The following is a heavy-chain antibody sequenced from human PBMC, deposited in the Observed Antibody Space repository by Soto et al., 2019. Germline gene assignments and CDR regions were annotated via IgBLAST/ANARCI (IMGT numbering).Heavy chain of an antibody. Sequence: KSSETLSLTCAVSGGSMSRGGQSWSWIRQPPGKGLEWLVFIYYTGSTYYNPSLKSRVTLSVDRSKNQFSLNLTSVTAADTAMYFWARAPPAPSRRWDVWGQGTTVTVSS. CDR1: GGSMSRGGQS. CDR3: ARAPPAPSRRWDV. J-gene: IGHJ6*02. V-gene: IGHV4-30-2*01. CDR2: IYYTGST.